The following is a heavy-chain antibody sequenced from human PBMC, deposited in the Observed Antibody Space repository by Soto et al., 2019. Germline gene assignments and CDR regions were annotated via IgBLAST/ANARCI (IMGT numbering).Heavy chain of an antibody. D-gene: IGHD2-21*01. J-gene: IGHJ4*02. CDR2: ISSSGGTT. CDR3: ARDCSYACDY. V-gene: IGHV3-23*01. Sequence: EVQLLESGGGLVQPGGSLRLSCAVSGFTFSSFAMSWVRQAPGKGLEWVSVISSSGGTTYYADSVKGRFTISRDNPKNTLYLQMNGLRAEDTAVYYCARDCSYACDYWGQGTLVTVSS. CDR1: GFTFSSFA.